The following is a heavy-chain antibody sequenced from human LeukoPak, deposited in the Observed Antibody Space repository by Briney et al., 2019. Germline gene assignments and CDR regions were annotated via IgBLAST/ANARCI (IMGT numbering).Heavy chain of an antibody. CDR1: GGSINSGDYY. CDR2: IYHSGST. V-gene: IGHV4-30-4*01. Sequence: SETLSLTCTVSGGSINSGDYYWSWIRQPPGKGLEWIEYIYHSGSTYYNPSLKSRVTVSVDTSKNQFSLKLSSVTAADTAVYYCARVIAVAGDLEYFQHWGQGTLVTVSS. J-gene: IGHJ1*01. D-gene: IGHD6-13*01. CDR3: ARVIAVAGDLEYFQH.